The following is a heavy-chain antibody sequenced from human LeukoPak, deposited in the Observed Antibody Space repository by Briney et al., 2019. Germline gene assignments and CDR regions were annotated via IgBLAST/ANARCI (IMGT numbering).Heavy chain of an antibody. D-gene: IGHD5-18*01. CDR1: VHSISIYH. Sequence: SETVSLTCSVSVHSISIYHWNWIRKPPGKGLEWIGYMQSTGNSKYNPSLGSRVTMFVDTSKNQVALILSSVTAADTAVYYCARDKRHSYGRYFDHWGQGALVTVSS. CDR2: MQSTGNS. J-gene: IGHJ4*02. CDR3: ARDKRHSYGRYFDH. V-gene: IGHV4-59*01.